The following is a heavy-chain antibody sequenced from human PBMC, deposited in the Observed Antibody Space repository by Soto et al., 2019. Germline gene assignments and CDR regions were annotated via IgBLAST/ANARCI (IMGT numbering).Heavy chain of an antibody. Sequence: QVQLVESGGGVVQPGRSLRLSCAASGFTFSTYGIHWVRQAPGKELEWVALITSDGNNKFYADSVKGRFTISRDNSKNALYLQMNSLRAEDTAVYYCAKGGDMDYWGQGTLVTVS. D-gene: IGHD2-15*01. CDR2: ITSDGNNK. CDR3: AKGGDMDY. V-gene: IGHV3-30*18. J-gene: IGHJ4*02. CDR1: GFTFSTYG.